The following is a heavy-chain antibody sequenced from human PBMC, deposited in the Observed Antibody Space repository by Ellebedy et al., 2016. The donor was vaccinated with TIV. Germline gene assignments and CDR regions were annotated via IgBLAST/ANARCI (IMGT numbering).Heavy chain of an antibody. CDR2: FGIGGDA. CDR1: GFIFSNYD. CDR3: ARGARGGENWHFDL. Sequence: GESLKIPCDASGFIFSNYDMHWVRQVAGKGLEWVSGFGIGGDAYYRASVRGRFTISREDAKSSLFLQMNSLTVGDTAVYYCARGARGGENWHFDLWGRGTLVAVSS. D-gene: IGHD3-16*01. J-gene: IGHJ2*01. V-gene: IGHV3-13*01.